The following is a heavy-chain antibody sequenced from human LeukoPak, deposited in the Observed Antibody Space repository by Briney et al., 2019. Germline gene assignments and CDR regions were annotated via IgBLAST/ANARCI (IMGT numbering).Heavy chain of an antibody. Sequence: SETLSLTCTVSGGSISSYYWSWIRQPPGKGLEWIGYIYYSGSTNYNPSLKSRVTIPVDTSKNQFSLKLSSVTAADTAVYYCATYYYDSSGYWWGAFDIWGQGTMVIVSS. CDR1: GGSISSYY. V-gene: IGHV4-59*08. CDR2: IYYSGST. J-gene: IGHJ3*02. D-gene: IGHD3-22*01. CDR3: ATYYYDSSGYWWGAFDI.